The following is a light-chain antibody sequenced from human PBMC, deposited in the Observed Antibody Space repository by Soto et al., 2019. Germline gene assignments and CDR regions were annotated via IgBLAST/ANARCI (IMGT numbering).Light chain of an antibody. Sequence: DIVMTQSPLSLPVTPGEPASISCRSSQSLLHSNGYNYLDWYLQKPGQSPQLLIYLGSNRASGVPDRFSGSGSGTDFTLKISRVEDEDVGVYYCMQALQTPYTFGQGNKLEIK. CDR2: LGS. CDR3: MQALQTPYT. V-gene: IGKV2-28*01. CDR1: QSLLHSNGYNY. J-gene: IGKJ2*01.